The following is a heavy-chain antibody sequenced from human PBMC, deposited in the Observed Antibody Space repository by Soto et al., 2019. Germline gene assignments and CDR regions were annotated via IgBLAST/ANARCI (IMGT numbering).Heavy chain of an antibody. CDR1: GFTFSSYA. CDR2: ISGSGDST. J-gene: IGHJ4*02. D-gene: IGHD1-26*01. CDR3: ARRGSGSYYDY. V-gene: IGHV3-23*01. Sequence: EVQLLESGGGLVQPGGSLRLSCAASGFTFSSYAMRWVRQAPGKGLEWVSAISGSGDSTYYADSVKGRFTISRDNSKNTLDLQMNSLSGEDTAVYYCARRGSGSYYDYWGQGTLVTVSS.